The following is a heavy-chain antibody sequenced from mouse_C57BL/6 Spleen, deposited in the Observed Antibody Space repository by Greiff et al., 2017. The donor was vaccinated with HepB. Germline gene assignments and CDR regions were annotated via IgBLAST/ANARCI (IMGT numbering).Heavy chain of an antibody. CDR1: GFTFSDYY. CDR3: ARGITTVYAMDY. Sequence: EVQLVESGGGLVQPGGSLKLSCAASGFTFSDYYMYWVRQTPEKRLEWVAYISNGGGSTYYPDTVKGRFTISRDNAKNTLYLQMSRLKSEDTAMYYCARGITTVYAMDYWGQGTSVTVSS. D-gene: IGHD1-1*01. J-gene: IGHJ4*01. CDR2: ISNGGGST. V-gene: IGHV5-12*01.